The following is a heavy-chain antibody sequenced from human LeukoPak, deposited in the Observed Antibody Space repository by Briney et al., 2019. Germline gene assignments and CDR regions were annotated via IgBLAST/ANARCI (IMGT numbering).Heavy chain of an antibody. Sequence: GGSLRLSCAASGFTFSTYGMSWVRQAPGKGLEWVGRIKSKTDGGTTDYAAPVKGRFTISRDDSKNTLYLQMNSLKTEDTAVYYCTTSDYYYYMDVWGKGTMVTISS. J-gene: IGHJ6*03. V-gene: IGHV3-15*01. CDR3: TTSDYYYYMDV. CDR2: IKSKTDGGTT. CDR1: GFTFSTYG.